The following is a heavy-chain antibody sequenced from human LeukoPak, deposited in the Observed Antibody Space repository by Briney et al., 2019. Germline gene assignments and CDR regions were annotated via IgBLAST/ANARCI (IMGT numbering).Heavy chain of an antibody. Sequence: PGGSLRLSCAASGFTFSSYAMSWVRQAPGKGLEWVSTINGGGVNTHYADSVGGRFTISRDNSKNTLFLQMNSLRAEDTAVYYCAKQLGYCSDGSCYFPYWGQGTLVTVSS. CDR1: GFTFSSYA. D-gene: IGHD2-15*01. V-gene: IGHV3-23*01. J-gene: IGHJ4*02. CDR2: INGGGVNT. CDR3: AKQLGYCSDGSCYFPY.